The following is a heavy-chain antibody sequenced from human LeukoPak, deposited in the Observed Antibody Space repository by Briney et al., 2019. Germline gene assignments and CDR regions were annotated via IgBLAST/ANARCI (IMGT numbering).Heavy chain of an antibody. CDR2: IFPSGRI. J-gene: IGHJ3*01. CDR1: GYSISSGYY. Sequence: PSETLSPTCGVSGYSISSGYYCGWIRPSPGKGLEWSGTIFPSGRIYYHPSRKSRLTLSVDTSKSQFSLKLNSATAADTAVYYCVRMGVSYYYDSSTYYPVAFDVWGQGTMVTVSS. CDR3: VRMGVSYYYDSSTYYPVAFDV. V-gene: IGHV4-38-2*01. D-gene: IGHD3-22*01.